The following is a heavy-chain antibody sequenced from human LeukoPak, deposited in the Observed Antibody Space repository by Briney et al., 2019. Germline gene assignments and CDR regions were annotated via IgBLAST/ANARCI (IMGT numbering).Heavy chain of an antibody. V-gene: IGHV1-2*04. J-gene: IGHJ3*02. CDR2: INPNSGGT. Sequence: ASVKVSCKVSGYTLTELSMHWVRQAPGQGLEWMGWINPNSGGTNYAQKFQGWVTMTRDTSISTAYMELSRLRSDDTAVYYCARGVLPAAMRGVGDAFDIWGQGTMVTVSS. CDR3: ARGVLPAAMRGVGDAFDI. D-gene: IGHD2-2*01. CDR1: GYTLTELS.